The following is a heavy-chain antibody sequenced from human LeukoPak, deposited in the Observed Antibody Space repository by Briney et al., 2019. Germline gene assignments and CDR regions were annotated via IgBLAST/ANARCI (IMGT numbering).Heavy chain of an antibody. Sequence: SVKVSCKASGGTFSSYAISWVRQAPGQGLEWMGGIIPIFGTANYAQKFHGRVTITTDESTSTAYMELSSLRSEDTAVWYCARGPGLERFDYWGQGTLVTVSS. D-gene: IGHD1-1*01. CDR1: GGTFSSYA. CDR3: ARGPGLERFDY. J-gene: IGHJ4*02. V-gene: IGHV1-69*05. CDR2: IIPIFGTA.